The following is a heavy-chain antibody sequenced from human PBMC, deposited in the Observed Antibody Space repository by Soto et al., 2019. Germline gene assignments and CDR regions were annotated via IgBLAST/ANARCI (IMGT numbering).Heavy chain of an antibody. CDR1: GFTFSGSS. J-gene: IGHJ6*02. D-gene: IGHD1-26*01. CDR3: TKRVGAYAMDV. Sequence: GGSLRLSCAASGFTFSGSSMHWVRQASGKGLEWVGRIRGKTDTYATAYAAPVRGRFTISRDDSKNTAYLQMNSLKTEDTAVYFCTKRVGAYAMDVWGQGTTVTVSS. V-gene: IGHV3-73*01. CDR2: IRGKTDTYAT.